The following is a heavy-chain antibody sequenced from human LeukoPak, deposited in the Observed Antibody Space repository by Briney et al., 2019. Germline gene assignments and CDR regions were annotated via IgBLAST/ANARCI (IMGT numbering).Heavy chain of an antibody. Sequence: GGSLRLSCAASGFTFSSFSMNWVRQAPGKGLEWVSYISGSSSTIYYADSVKGRFTISRDNAENSLYLQMNSLRAEDTAVYYCARDLPTGTYRAYFDNWGQGTLVTVSS. CDR2: ISGSSSTI. J-gene: IGHJ4*02. CDR1: GFTFSSFS. V-gene: IGHV3-48*04. CDR3: ARDLPTGTYRAYFDN. D-gene: IGHD1-26*01.